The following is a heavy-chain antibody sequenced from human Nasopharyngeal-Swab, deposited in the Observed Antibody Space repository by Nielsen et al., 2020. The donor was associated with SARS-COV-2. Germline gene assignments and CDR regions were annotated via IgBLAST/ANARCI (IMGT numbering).Heavy chain of an antibody. J-gene: IGHJ5*02. CDR2: FSFSGQSR. CDR1: GFTLSSDA. CDR3: AKYNWNTMATFDP. V-gene: IGHV3-23*01. D-gene: IGHD1-20*01. Sequence: GGSLRLSFAAFGFTLSSDAMSWVRQAPAKGLEWVSAFSFSGQSRHYAESGKGRFTIPRDNSKNTLYLQMNSLRAEDTAVYYCAKYNWNTMATFDPWGQGTLVTVSS.